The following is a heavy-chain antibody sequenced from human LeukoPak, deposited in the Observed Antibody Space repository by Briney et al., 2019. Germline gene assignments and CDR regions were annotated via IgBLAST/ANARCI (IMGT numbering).Heavy chain of an antibody. Sequence: GSSVKASCKASGGTFSSYAISWVRQAPGQGLEWMGGIIPIFGTANYAQKFQGRVTITADESTSTAYMELSSLRSEDTAVYYCAREGYYDSSGYYRPYYFDYWGQGTLVTVSS. CDR2: IIPIFGTA. CDR3: AREGYYDSSGYYRPYYFDY. D-gene: IGHD3-22*01. V-gene: IGHV1-69*01. J-gene: IGHJ4*02. CDR1: GGTFSSYA.